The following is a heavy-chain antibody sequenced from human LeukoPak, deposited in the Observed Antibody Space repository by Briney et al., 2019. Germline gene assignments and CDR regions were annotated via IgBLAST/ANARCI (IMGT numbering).Heavy chain of an antibody. CDR2: VNRDGSET. D-gene: IGHD1-26*01. Sequence: GGSLRLSCAASGFTLSNHWMTWVRQVPGRGPEWVANVNRDGSETYYLDSVKGRFTISRDNAKNSLYLQMNSLRAEDTAVYYCARDKIVGATNFDYWGQGTLVTVSS. CDR3: ARDKIVGATNFDY. J-gene: IGHJ4*02. V-gene: IGHV3-7*03. CDR1: GFTLSNHW.